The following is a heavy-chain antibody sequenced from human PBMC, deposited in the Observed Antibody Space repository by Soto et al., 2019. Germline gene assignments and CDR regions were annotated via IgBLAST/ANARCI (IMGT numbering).Heavy chain of an antibody. CDR1: GFTFSSYS. V-gene: IGHV3-21*01. CDR2: ISSSSSYI. J-gene: IGHJ4*02. D-gene: IGHD2-2*01. Sequence: PGGSLRLSCAASGFTFSSYSMNWVRQAPGKGLEWVSSISSSSSYIYYADSVKGRFTISRDNAKNSLYLQMNSLRAEDTAVYYCARDTRYQLDYFDYWGQGTLVTVSS. CDR3: ARDTRYQLDYFDY.